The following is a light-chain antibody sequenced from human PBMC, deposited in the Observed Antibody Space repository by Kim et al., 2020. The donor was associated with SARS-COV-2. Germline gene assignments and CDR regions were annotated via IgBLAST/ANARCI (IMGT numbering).Light chain of an antibody. J-gene: IGKJ2*03. Sequence: PASISCRSSQSLLQSNVYNYLDWYLQKPGQSPQLLIYLGSNRASGVSDRFSGSGSGTDFTLKISRVEAEDVGVYYCMQALQTHPYSFGQGTKLEI. CDR1: QSLLQSNVYNY. CDR2: LGS. CDR3: MQALQTHPYS. V-gene: IGKV2-28*01.